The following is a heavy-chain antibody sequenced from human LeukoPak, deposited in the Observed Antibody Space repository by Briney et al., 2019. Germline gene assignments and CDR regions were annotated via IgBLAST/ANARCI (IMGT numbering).Heavy chain of an antibody. Sequence: GGSLRPSCAASGFTFSDHYIDWVRQAPGKGLEWVGRSRDKGNSYTTAYAASVRGRFTISRDDSKNSLYLQMNSLKIEDTAVYYCTKLARAPRDFDYWGQGTLVTVSS. CDR3: TKLARAPRDFDY. CDR1: GFTFSDHY. V-gene: IGHV3-72*01. J-gene: IGHJ4*01. CDR2: SRDKGNSYTT. D-gene: IGHD3-10*01.